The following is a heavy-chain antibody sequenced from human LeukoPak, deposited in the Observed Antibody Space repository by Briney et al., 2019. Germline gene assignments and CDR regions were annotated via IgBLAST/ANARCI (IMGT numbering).Heavy chain of an antibody. Sequence: ASLKGSCKASGYTFTGYYMHWVRQAPGQGLEWLGLINPSGSSTLYAQKFQGRVTMTREMSTTTDYMELSSLRSEDTAVYYCASDWFHAIDYWGQGTLVTVSS. J-gene: IGHJ4*02. CDR1: GYTFTGYY. CDR2: INPSGSST. D-gene: IGHD2/OR15-2a*01. V-gene: IGHV1-46*01. CDR3: ASDWFHAIDY.